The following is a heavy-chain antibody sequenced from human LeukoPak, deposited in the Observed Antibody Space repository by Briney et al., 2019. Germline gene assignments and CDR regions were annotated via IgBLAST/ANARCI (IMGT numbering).Heavy chain of an antibody. CDR1: GYTFSSYV. Sequence: ASVKVSCKASGYTFSSYVISWVRQAPGQGLEWMGWISAYNGNTNYAQKFRGRVTMTTGTSTSTAYMELRSLRSDDTAVYYCASLKTDGYFDYWGQGTLVTVSS. V-gene: IGHV1-18*01. D-gene: IGHD5-24*01. J-gene: IGHJ4*02. CDR2: ISAYNGNT. CDR3: ASLKTDGYFDY.